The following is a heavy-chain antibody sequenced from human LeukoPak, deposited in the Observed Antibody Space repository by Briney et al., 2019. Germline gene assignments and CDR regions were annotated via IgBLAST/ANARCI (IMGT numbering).Heavy chain of an antibody. CDR2: ISRSSDYI. V-gene: IGHV3-21*01. J-gene: IGHJ4*02. CDR3: AREELSY. CDR1: GSTFSNAW. D-gene: IGHD1-26*01. Sequence: GGSLRLSCAASGSTFSNAWMTWVRQAPGKGLEWVSSISRSSDYIYYADSVKGRFTISRDNAKNSLYLQMNSLRAEDTAVYYCAREELSYWGQGTLVTVSS.